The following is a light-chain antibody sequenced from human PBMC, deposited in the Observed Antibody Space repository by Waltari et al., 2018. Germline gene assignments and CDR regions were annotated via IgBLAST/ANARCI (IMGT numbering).Light chain of an antibody. CDR3: AVWDDSLNGRM. CDR1: SSNIGSKT. V-gene: IGLV1-44*01. CDR2: NNN. J-gene: IGLJ3*02. Sequence: QSVVTQSPSASGPPGQRVTISCSGRSSNIGSKTVNWYQHLPGTAPKLLIHNNNQRPSGVPDRFSGSKSDTSASLAISGLQSEDEAEYYCAVWDDSLNGRMFGGGTKLTVL.